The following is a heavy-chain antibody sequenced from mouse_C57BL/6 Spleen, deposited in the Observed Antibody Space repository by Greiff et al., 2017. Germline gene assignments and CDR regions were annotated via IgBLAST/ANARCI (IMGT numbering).Heavy chain of an antibody. CDR1: GFTFSDYY. J-gene: IGHJ3*01. CDR2: INYDGSST. D-gene: IGHD3-2*02. V-gene: IGHV5-16*01. CDR3: ARGGSGYGFAY. Sequence: EVQRVESEGGLVQPGSSMKLSCTASGFTFSDYYMAWVRQVPEKGLEWVANINYDGSSTYYLDSLKSRFIISRDNAKNILYLQMSSLKSEDTATYYCARGGSGYGFAYWGQGTLVTVSA.